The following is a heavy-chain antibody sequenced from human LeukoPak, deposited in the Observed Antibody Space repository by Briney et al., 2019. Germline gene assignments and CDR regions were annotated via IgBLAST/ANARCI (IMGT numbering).Heavy chain of an antibody. J-gene: IGHJ3*02. CDR2: ISYDGSSK. CDR1: GFTFSAYA. V-gene: IGHV3-30*04. CDR3: ARARSSYGYGDAFDI. Sequence: GRSLRLSCAASGFTFSAYAMHWVRQAPGKGLEWVAVISYDGSSKYYADSVKGRFTISRDNSKNTLYLQMNSLRAEDTAVYYCARARSSYGYGDAFDIWGQGTMVTVSS. D-gene: IGHD5-18*01.